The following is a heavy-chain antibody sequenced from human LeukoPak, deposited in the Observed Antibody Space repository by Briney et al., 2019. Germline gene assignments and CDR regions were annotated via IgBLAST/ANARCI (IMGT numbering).Heavy chain of an antibody. CDR3: AKGNTGSFYSASDY. J-gene: IGHJ4*02. Sequence: PGGSLRLSCAASGFTFSSYAMSWVRQAPGKGLEWVSAISGSGGSTYYADSVKGRFTISRDNSKNTLYLQMNSLRAEDTAVYYCAKGNTGSFYSASDYWGQGTLVTVSS. V-gene: IGHV3-23*01. CDR1: GFTFSSYA. CDR2: ISGSGGST. D-gene: IGHD2-15*01.